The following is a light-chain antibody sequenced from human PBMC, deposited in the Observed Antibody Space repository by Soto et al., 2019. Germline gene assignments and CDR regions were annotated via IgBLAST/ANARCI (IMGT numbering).Light chain of an antibody. CDR1: QSVSST. CDR2: GAS. V-gene: IGKV3-20*01. J-gene: IGKJ1*01. CDR3: QQYGYSLNT. Sequence: EIVMTQSAATVSVSPGERATLSCRASQSVSSTLAWYQQKPGQAPRLLIYGASSRATGIPDRFSGSGSGTDFTLTISRLEPEDFAVYYCQQYGYSLNTFGQGTKVDI.